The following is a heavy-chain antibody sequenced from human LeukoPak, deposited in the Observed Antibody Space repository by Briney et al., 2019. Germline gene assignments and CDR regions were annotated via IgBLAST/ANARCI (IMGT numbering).Heavy chain of an antibody. D-gene: IGHD2-15*01. CDR1: GFSFSSYS. CDR2: ISSSSSYI. J-gene: IGHJ4*02. CDR3: ASLGCSGGSCYSENFDY. Sequence: GGSLRLSCAASGFSFSSYSMNWVRQAPGKGLEWVSSISSSSSYIYYADSVKGRFTISRDNAKNSLYLQMNSLRAEDTAVYYCASLGCSGGSCYSENFDYWGQGTLVTVSS. V-gene: IGHV3-21*01.